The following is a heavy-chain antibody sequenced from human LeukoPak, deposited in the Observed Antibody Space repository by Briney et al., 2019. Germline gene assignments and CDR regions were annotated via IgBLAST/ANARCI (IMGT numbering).Heavy chain of an antibody. J-gene: IGHJ4*02. V-gene: IGHV1-2*04. CDR3: ARGATAGRVDFDY. Sequence: GASVKVSCKASGYTFTSYAMNWVRQAPGQGLEWMGWINPNSGGTNYAQKFQGWVTMTRDTSISTAYMELSRLRSDDTAVYYCARGATAGRVDFDYWGQGTLVTVSS. D-gene: IGHD6-13*01. CDR1: GYTFTSYA. CDR2: INPNSGGT.